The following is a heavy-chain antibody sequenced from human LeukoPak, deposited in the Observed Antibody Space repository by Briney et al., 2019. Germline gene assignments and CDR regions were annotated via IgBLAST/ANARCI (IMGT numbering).Heavy chain of an antibody. Sequence: PSETLSLTCTVSGGSISSYYWSWIRQPAGKGLEWIGRIYTSGSTKYNPSLKSRVTISVDTSKNQFSLKLSSVTAADTAVYYCARMFTVGAIDYWGQGTLVTVSS. D-gene: IGHD1-26*01. V-gene: IGHV4-4*07. CDR3: ARMFTVGAIDY. CDR2: IYTSGST. CDR1: GGSISSYY. J-gene: IGHJ4*02.